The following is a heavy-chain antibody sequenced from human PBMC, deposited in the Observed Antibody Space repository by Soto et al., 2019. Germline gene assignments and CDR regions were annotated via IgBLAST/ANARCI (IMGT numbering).Heavy chain of an antibody. Sequence: EVQLVESGGGLVQPGGSLRLSCVASGFTFSSYWVSWARQAPGKGLEWVANIAPDGSQKNYVDSVKGRFTISRDNAKNSLYLQMNGLRGEDTAGYYCARRPFGWSQGTLVTVSS. J-gene: IGHJ4*02. CDR3: ARRPFG. V-gene: IGHV3-7*01. D-gene: IGHD3-3*01. CDR1: GFTFSSYW. CDR2: IAPDGSQK.